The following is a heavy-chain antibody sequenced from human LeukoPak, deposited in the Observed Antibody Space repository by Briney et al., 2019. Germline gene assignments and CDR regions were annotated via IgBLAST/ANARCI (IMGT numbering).Heavy chain of an antibody. V-gene: IGHV4-59*01. CDR3: ARGSDFGDC. D-gene: IGHD4-17*01. Sequence: PSETLSLTCTVSGGSISTYYWSWIRQPPGKGLEWIGYIYISGTTNYNPSLKSRVTMSVDTSKNQLSMKLSSVTAADTAVYYCARGSDFGDCWGQGTLVTVS. J-gene: IGHJ4*02. CDR1: GGSISTYY. CDR2: IYISGTT.